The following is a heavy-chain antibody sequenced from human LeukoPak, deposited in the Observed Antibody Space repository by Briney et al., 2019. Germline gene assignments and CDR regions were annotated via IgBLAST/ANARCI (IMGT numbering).Heavy chain of an antibody. J-gene: IGHJ1*01. D-gene: IGHD2-8*01. CDR2: ISWNGGSI. Sequence: GGSLRLSCAASGFPFDDYAMHWARQAPGKGLEWVSGISWNGGSIGYADSVKGRFTISRDNAKNSLYLQMNSLRAEDTALYYCASLYCTNGVCYTTSGYFQHWGQGTLVTVSS. CDR1: GFPFDDYA. V-gene: IGHV3-9*01. CDR3: ASLYCTNGVCYTTSGYFQH.